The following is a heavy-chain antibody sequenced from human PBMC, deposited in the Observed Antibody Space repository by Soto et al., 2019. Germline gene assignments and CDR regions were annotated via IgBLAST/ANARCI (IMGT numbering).Heavy chain of an antibody. CDR2: IYHSGST. V-gene: IGHV4-4*02. CDR1: GGSISSSNW. D-gene: IGHD4-17*01. J-gene: IGHJ5*02. Sequence: QVQLQESGPGLVKPSGTLSLTCAVSGGSISSSNWWSWVRRPPGKGLEWIGEIYHSGSTNYNPSLKSRVTIAVDKSKDQFSLKLSSVTAADTAAYYCARVDDGDYAWFDPWGQGTLDTVSS. CDR3: ARVDDGDYAWFDP.